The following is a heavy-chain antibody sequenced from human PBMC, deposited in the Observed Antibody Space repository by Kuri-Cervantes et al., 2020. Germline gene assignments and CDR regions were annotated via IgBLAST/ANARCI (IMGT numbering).Heavy chain of an antibody. Sequence: ASVKVSCKASGYTFTSYGISWVRQAPGQGLEWMGWISAYNGNTNYAQKLQGRVTMTTDTSTSTAYMELRSLGSDNTAVYYCARSRHSSWLYYYYGMDVWGQGTTVTVSS. CDR1: GYTFTSYG. CDR2: ISAYNGNT. V-gene: IGHV1-18*01. D-gene: IGHD6-13*01. CDR3: ARSRHSSWLYYYYGMDV. J-gene: IGHJ6*02.